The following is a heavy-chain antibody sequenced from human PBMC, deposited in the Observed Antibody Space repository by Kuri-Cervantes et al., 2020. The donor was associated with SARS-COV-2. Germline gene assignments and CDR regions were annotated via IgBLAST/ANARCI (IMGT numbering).Heavy chain of an antibody. V-gene: IGHV1-2*06. CDR3: ARDPGCLDAFDI. J-gene: IGHJ3*02. Sequence: ASVKVSCKASGYTFTGYYMHWVRQAPGQRLEWMGRINPNSGGTNYAQKFQGRVTMTRDTSISTAYMELSRLRSDHTAVYYCARDPGCLDAFDIWVQGTMVTVSS. CDR2: INPNSGGT. CDR1: GYTFTGYY.